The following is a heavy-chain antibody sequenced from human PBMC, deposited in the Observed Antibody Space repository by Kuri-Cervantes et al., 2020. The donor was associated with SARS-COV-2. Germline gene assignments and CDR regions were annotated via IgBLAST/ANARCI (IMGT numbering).Heavy chain of an antibody. V-gene: IGHV5-51*01. D-gene: IGHD1-26*01. J-gene: IGHJ4*02. CDR1: GYSFTSYW. Sequence: GESLKISCKGSGYSFTSYWTGWVRQMPGKGLEWMGIIYPGDSDTRYSPSFQGQVTISADKPISTAYLQWSSLKASDTAMYYCARQASIVGATTGFDYWGQGTLVTVSS. CDR3: ARQASIVGATTGFDY. CDR2: IYPGDSDT.